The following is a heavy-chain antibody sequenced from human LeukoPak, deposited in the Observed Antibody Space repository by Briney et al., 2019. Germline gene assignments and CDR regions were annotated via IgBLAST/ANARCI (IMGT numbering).Heavy chain of an antibody. D-gene: IGHD3-16*01. CDR3: ARGGGLDV. V-gene: IGHV3-7*03. CDR2: INHNGNVN. CDR1: GFTFSSYW. J-gene: IGHJ6*02. Sequence: GGSLRLSCTGSGFTFSSYWMNWARQAPGKGLEWVASINHNGNVNYYVDSVKGRFTISRDNAKNSLYLQMSNLRAEDTAVYFCARGGGLDVWGQGATVTVSS.